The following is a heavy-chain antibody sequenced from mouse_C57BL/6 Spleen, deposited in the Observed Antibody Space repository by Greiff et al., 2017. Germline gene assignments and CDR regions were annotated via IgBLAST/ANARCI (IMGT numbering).Heavy chain of an antibody. CDR3: ARYYSNHWYFDV. J-gene: IGHJ1*03. Sequence: QVHVKQPGAELVRPGSSVKLSCKASGYTFTSYWMDWVKQRPGQGLEWIGNIYPSDSETHYNQKFKDKATLTVDKSSSTAYMQLSSLTSEDSAVYYCARYYSNHWYFDVWGTGTTVTVAS. D-gene: IGHD2-5*01. CDR1: GYTFTSYW. CDR2: IYPSDSET. V-gene: IGHV1-61*01.